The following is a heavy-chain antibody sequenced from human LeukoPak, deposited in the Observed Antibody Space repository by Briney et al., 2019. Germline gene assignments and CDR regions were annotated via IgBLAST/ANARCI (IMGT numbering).Heavy chain of an antibody. Sequence: PSETLSLTCTVSGGSISGHYWSWIRQPPGKGLEWIGYIYYSGSTNYNPSLKSRVTISVDTSKNQFSLKLSSVTAADTAVYYCARESREMATIGTFDYWGQGTLVTVSS. V-gene: IGHV4-59*11. D-gene: IGHD5-24*01. J-gene: IGHJ4*02. CDR1: GGSISGHY. CDR2: IYYSGST. CDR3: ARESREMATIGTFDY.